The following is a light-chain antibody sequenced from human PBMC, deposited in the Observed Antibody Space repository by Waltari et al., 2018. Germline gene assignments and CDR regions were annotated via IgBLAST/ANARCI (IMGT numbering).Light chain of an antibody. J-gene: IGKJ1*01. V-gene: IGKV2-30*02. CDR3: MQGTHWPWT. Sequence: DVVMTQSPLSLPVTLGQPASIPCSSSQSLVHSDGNTYLNWFQQRPGQSPRRLFYRVSNRDSGVPDRFSGSGSGTDFTLKISRVEAEDVGVYYCMQGTHWPWTFGQGTKVEIK. CDR1: QSLVHSDGNTY. CDR2: RVS.